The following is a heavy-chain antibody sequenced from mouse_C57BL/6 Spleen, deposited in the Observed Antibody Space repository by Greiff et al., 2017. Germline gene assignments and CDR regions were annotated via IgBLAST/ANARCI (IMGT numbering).Heavy chain of an antibody. Sequence: EVMLVESGGGLVKPGGSLKLSCAASGFTFSSYAMSWVRQTPEKRLEWVATISDGGSYTYYPDNVKGRFTISRDNAKNNLYLQMSHLKSEDTAMYYCARDRGYYYGSSYAMDYWGQGTSVTVSS. CDR2: ISDGGSYT. CDR1: GFTFSSYA. V-gene: IGHV5-4*01. J-gene: IGHJ4*01. D-gene: IGHD1-1*01. CDR3: ARDRGYYYGSSYAMDY.